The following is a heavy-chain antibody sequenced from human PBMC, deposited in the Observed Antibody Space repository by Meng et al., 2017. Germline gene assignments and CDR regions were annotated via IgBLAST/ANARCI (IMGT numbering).Heavy chain of an antibody. D-gene: IGHD1-26*01. J-gene: IGHJ4*02. CDR2: IKSKTDGGTI. CDR1: GFTFSNAW. Sequence: GESLKISCAASGFTFSNAWMTWVRQAPGKGLEWVGRIKSKTDGGTIDYAAPVKDRFTISRDDSKNTLCLQMNSLKTEDTAVYYCTTDWTWESTHFDYWGQGTLVTVSS. V-gene: IGHV3-15*01. CDR3: TTDWTWESTHFDY.